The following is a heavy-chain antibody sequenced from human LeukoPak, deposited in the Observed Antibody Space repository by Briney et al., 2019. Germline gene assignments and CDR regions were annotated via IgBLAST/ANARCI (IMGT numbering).Heavy chain of an antibody. CDR2: ISVYNGNT. CDR1: GYTFTNYG. V-gene: IGHV1-18*01. Sequence: ASVKVSCKASGYTFTNYGISWVRQAPGQGLEWMGWISVYNGNTNYAQKLQGRVTMTTDTSTSTAYMELRSLRSDDTAVYYCARDTHTYYYDSSGYYYRTAGYWGQGTLVTVSS. D-gene: IGHD3-22*01. CDR3: ARDTHTYYYDSSGYYYRTAGY. J-gene: IGHJ4*02.